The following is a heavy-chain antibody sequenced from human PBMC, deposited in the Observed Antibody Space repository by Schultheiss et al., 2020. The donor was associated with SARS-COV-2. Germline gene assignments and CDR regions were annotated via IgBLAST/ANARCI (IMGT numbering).Heavy chain of an antibody. CDR3: AREFGGSFQH. Sequence: SETLSLTCAVSGGSISSGNWWSWVRQPPGKGLEWIGNIYYRGSTYYNPSLKSRVTISLDTSKNQFSLKLRSVTAADTAVYYCAREFGGSFQHWGRGTLVTVSS. J-gene: IGHJ1*01. CDR2: IYYRGST. CDR1: GGSISSGNW. D-gene: IGHD3-16*01. V-gene: IGHV4-4*02.